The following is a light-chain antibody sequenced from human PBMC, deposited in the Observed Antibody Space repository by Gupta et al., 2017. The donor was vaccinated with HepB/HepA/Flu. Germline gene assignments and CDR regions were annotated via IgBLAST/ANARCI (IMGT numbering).Light chain of an antibody. CDR2: DSD. CDR3: ETWDNSLQTGV. J-gene: IGLJ3*02. Sequence: PHPSSVAGATRQKRTIHCSGSSSNIAIHSVSWYQHVPGTAPKLLIYDSDKRPSGSPDRCSGSKSDASVTLDSAGLQTGDEADYYCETWDNSLQTGVFGGGTRLTVL. V-gene: IGLV1-51*01. CDR1: SSNIAIHS.